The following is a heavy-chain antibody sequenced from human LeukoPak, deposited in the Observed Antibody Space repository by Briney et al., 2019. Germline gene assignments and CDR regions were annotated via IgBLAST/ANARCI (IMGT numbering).Heavy chain of an antibody. CDR3: ARRNAMDV. CDR2: INRDGSER. Sequence: SGGSLRLSCATSGFSFSNAWMTWVRQAPGKGLEWVANINRDGSERYYVDSVKGRFTISRDDAKSSLYLQMNSLRAEDTAVYYCARRNAMDVWGQGTTVIVFS. J-gene: IGHJ6*02. CDR1: GFSFSNAW. V-gene: IGHV3-7*03.